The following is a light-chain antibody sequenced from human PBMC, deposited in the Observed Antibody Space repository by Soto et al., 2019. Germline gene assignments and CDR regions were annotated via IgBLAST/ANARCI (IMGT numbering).Light chain of an antibody. Sequence: EIVLTQSPGTLSLSPGERATLSCRASQSVSSSYLAWYQQKPGQAPRLLIYGASSRATGIPDRFSGSGSGTDFILSISRLEPEAFAVYSCQQYGSSPPYTFGQGTKLEIK. V-gene: IGKV3-20*01. CDR1: QSVSSSY. CDR2: GAS. CDR3: QQYGSSPPYT. J-gene: IGKJ2*01.